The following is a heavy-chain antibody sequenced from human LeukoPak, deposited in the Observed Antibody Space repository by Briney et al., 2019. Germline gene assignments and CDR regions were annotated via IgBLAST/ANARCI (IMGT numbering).Heavy chain of an antibody. V-gene: IGHV4-39*07. CDR3: ARLNTYGMDV. Sequence: SETLSLTCTVSGGSISSSSYYWGWIRQPPGKGLEWIGSIYYSGSTYYNPSLKSRVTISVDTSKNQFSLKLSSVTAADTAVYYCARLNTYGMDVWGQGTTVTVSS. CDR1: GGSISSSSYY. J-gene: IGHJ6*02. CDR2: IYYSGST. D-gene: IGHD1/OR15-1a*01.